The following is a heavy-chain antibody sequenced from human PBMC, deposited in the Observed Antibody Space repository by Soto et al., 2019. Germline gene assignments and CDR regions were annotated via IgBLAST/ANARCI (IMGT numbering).Heavy chain of an antibody. V-gene: IGHV1-18*01. J-gene: IGHJ4*02. CDR2: ISAYNGNT. CDR3: ARVIVVVPAAIYGSEFDY. Sequence: QVQLVQSGAEVKKPGASVKVSCKASGYTFTSYGLSWVRQAPGQGLEWMGWISAYNGNTNYAQKLQGRVTMTTDTSTSTAYMELRSLRSDDTAVYYCARVIVVVPAAIYGSEFDYWGQGTLVTVSS. D-gene: IGHD2-2*02. CDR1: GYTFTSYG.